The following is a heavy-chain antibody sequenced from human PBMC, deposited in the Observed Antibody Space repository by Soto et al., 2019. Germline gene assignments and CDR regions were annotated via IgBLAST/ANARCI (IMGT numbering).Heavy chain of an antibody. CDR2: INHNGLT. CDR1: GGSFSGYY. J-gene: IGHJ4*02. V-gene: IGHV4-34*01. D-gene: IGHD2-2*01. CDR3: ARERIVPAGPLYYFDY. Sequence: SETLSLTCGVYGGSFSGYYWSWIRQAPGKGLEWIGEINHNGLTNYAPSLKSRVAISVDMSKNQFSLRLTSVTAADTAVYYCARERIVPAGPLYYFDYWGQGSLVTVSS.